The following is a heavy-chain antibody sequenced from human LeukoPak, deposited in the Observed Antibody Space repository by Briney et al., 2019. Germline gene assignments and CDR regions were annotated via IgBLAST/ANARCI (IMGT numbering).Heavy chain of an antibody. CDR2: IKEDGFET. J-gene: IGHJ3*01. V-gene: IGHV3-7*01. D-gene: IGHD5-12*01. CDR1: GFIFSTYS. Sequence: GGSLRLSCGASGFIFSTYSMTWVRQAPGKGLEWVATIKEDGFETYYVASVKGRFTISRDNAKNSLYLQMNRLRNEDTATYYCSTWLRESNLSLWGQGTVVTVSS. CDR3: STWLRESNLSL.